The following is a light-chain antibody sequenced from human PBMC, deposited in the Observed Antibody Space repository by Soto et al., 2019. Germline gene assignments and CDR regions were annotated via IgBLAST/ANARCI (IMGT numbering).Light chain of an antibody. CDR3: QQYNNLFT. CDR1: HSVGSW. J-gene: IGKJ3*01. Sequence: DIQLTQSPSTLSASVGDRVTITCRASHSVGSWLAWYQQKPGTAPKVLIYDASSLHSGVPSRFSGSRSGTEFTLTISGLQPDDFATYYCQQYNNLFTFGPGTKVDIK. CDR2: DAS. V-gene: IGKV1-5*01.